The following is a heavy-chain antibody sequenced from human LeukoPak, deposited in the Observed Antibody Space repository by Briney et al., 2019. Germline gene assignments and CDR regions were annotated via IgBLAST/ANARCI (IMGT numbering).Heavy chain of an antibody. CDR3: ARDLRGYSGYDSDF. D-gene: IGHD5-12*01. CDR1: GFTFSRYA. CDR2: ISGSGENT. Sequence: GGSLRLSCAASGFTFSRYAMSWVRQAPAKGLEGVSVISGSGENTHYADSVKGRFTISRDNSKNTLYLQMNSLRAEDTAVYYCARDLRGYSGYDSDFWGQGTLVTVSS. J-gene: IGHJ4*02. V-gene: IGHV3-23*01.